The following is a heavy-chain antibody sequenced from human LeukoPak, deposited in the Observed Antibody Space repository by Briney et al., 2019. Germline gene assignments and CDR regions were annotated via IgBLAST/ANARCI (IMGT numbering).Heavy chain of an antibody. J-gene: IGHJ5*02. CDR3: AKDVDGYNSWFDP. CDR1: GFTFSDYS. Sequence: GGSLRLSCIASGFTFSDYSFNWVRQAPGKGLEWVSCISTRGSYIYYADSVKGRFTISRDNSKNTLYLQMNSLRAEDTAVYYCAKDVDGYNSWFDPWGQGTLVTVSS. CDR2: ISTRGSYI. D-gene: IGHD5-24*01. V-gene: IGHV3-21*04.